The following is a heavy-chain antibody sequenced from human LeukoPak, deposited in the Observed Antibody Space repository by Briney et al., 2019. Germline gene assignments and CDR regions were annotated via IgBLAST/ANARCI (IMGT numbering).Heavy chain of an antibody. CDR1: GFTFSSYA. V-gene: IGHV3-30*04. CDR2: ISYDGSNK. D-gene: IGHD3-10*01. J-gene: IGHJ4*02. CDR3: ARGRKFGELLVPIDY. Sequence: PWGSLRLSCAASGFTFSSYAMHWVRQAPGKGLEWVAVISYDGSNKYYANSVKGRFTISSDNSKNTLYLQMNSLRAEDTAVYYCARGRKFGELLVPIDYWGQGTLVTVSS.